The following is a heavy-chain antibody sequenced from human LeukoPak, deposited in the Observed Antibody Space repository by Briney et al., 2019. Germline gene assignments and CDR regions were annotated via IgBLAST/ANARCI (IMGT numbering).Heavy chain of an antibody. CDR3: ARVGIDSGSFADFDY. V-gene: IGHV4-38-2*02. J-gene: IGHJ4*02. CDR2: IYHSGST. CDR1: GYSISSDYY. Sequence: SETLSLTCTVSGYSISSDYYWGWIRQPPGKGLEWIGSIYHSGSTYYNPSLKSRVTISVDTSKDQFSLKLSSVTAADTAVYFCARVGIDSGSFADFDYWGQGTLVTVSS. D-gene: IGHD1-26*01.